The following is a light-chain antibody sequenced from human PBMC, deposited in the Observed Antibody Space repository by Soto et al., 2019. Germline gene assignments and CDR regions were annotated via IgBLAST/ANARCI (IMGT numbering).Light chain of an antibody. CDR1: TGAVTSGHY. J-gene: IGLJ1*01. CDR3: LLYYGGEGV. CDR2: DTN. V-gene: IGLV7-46*01. Sequence: QAVVTQEPSLTVSPGGTVTFTCGSNTGAVTSGHYAYWFQQKPGQAPRTLIYDTNNKHSWTPARFSGSLLEGKAALTLSGAQPEDEADYYCLLYYGGEGVFGTGTKVTVL.